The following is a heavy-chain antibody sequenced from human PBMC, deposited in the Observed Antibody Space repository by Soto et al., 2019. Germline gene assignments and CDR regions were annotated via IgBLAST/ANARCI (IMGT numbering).Heavy chain of an antibody. CDR2: ISSSGSTI. V-gene: IGHV3-11*01. CDR1: GFTFSDYY. CDR3: ARDTDTYYDILTGSGIDY. J-gene: IGHJ4*02. D-gene: IGHD3-9*01. Sequence: GGSLRLSCAASGFTFSDYYMSWIRQAPGKGLEWVSYISSSGSTIYYADSVKGRFTISRDNAKNSLYLQMNSLRAEDTAVYYCARDTDTYYDILTGSGIDYWGQGTLVTVSS.